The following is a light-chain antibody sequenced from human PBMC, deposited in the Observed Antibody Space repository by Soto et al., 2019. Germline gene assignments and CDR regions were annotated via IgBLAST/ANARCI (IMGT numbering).Light chain of an antibody. CDR3: NLHAGSISSG. V-gene: IGLV2-8*01. CDR1: SSDIGGYNY. J-gene: IGLJ2*01. Sequence: QSALTQIPSASGSPGQSVTISCTGTSSDIGGYNYVSWYQQHPGKAPKLMIYDVTKRPSGVLDRFPGSKSGDTASLTVSGLQAEDEADYYCNLHAGSISSGVGGESKLTVL. CDR2: DVT.